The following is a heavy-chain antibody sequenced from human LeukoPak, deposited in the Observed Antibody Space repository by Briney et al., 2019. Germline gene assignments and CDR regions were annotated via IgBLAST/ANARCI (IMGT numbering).Heavy chain of an antibody. V-gene: IGHV3-21*01. J-gene: IGHJ4*02. CDR3: ARLVVILDY. D-gene: IGHD3-22*01. Sequence: GGSLRLSCAASGFTFSSYSMNWVRQAPGKGLEWVSSISRSSSYIHYADSVKGRFTISRDNAKNSLSLQMNSLRAEDTAMYYCARLVVILDYWGQGTLVTVSS. CDR2: ISRSSSYI. CDR1: GFTFSSYS.